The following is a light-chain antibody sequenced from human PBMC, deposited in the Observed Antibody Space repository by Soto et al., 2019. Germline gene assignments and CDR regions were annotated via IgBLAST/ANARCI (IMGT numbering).Light chain of an antibody. CDR3: QQRSNWPRT. J-gene: IGKJ1*01. V-gene: IGKV3-11*01. Sequence: EIVLTQSPVTLSLSPGERATLSCRASQSVYSYLAWYQHKPGQAPRLLIYDASNRATGIPDRFSGSGSGTDFTLTISSLEPEDFAAYYCQQRSNWPRTVGQGTKVDIK. CDR1: QSVYSY. CDR2: DAS.